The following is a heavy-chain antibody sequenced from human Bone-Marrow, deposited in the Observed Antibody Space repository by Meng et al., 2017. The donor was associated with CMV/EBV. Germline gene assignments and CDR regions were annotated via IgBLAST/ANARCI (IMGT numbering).Heavy chain of an antibody. CDR1: GVSIRNYY. V-gene: IGHV4-4*07. CDR2: IYTTEST. D-gene: IGHD4-17*01. Sequence: LSLTCTVSGVSIRNYYWSWIRQSAGKGLEWIGRIYTTESTNYNPSLRSRVTMSVDTSKKQFSLGLSSVTAADTAVYYCARGLTVLDYWGQGTLVTVSS. J-gene: IGHJ4*02. CDR3: ARGLTVLDY.